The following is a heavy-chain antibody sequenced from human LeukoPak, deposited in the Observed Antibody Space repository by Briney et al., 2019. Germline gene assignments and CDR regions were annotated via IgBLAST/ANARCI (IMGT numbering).Heavy chain of an antibody. D-gene: IGHD2-2*01. CDR2: VYYTGNT. V-gene: IGHV4-59*01. Sequence: SETLSLTCTVSGGSLSEYYWSWVRQPPGKGREGMGDVYYTGNTNHNPSLKSRVTMSVDTSKNQFSLKLSSVTAADTAVYYCARAVDYCRSASCYEGYYYYMDVWGKGTTVTVSS. CDR3: ARAVDYCRSASCYEGYYYYMDV. J-gene: IGHJ6*03. CDR1: GGSLSEYY.